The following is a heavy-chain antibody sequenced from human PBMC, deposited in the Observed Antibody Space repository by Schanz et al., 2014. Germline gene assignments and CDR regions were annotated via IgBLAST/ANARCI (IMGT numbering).Heavy chain of an antibody. CDR2: INPSGGST. J-gene: IGHJ4*02. Sequence: VQLVQSGAEVKKPGSSVKVSCKASGGTFNSYTINWVRQAPGQGLEWMGMINPSGGSTTYAQKFQGRVTITRDTLASTAYMELSSLRSEDTAVYYCARGRTFDYWGQGTLVTVSS. CDR3: ARGRTFDY. CDR1: GGTFNSYT. V-gene: IGHV1-69*08.